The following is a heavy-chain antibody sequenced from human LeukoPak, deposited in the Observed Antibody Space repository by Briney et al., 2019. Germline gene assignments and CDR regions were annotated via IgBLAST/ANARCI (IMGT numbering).Heavy chain of an antibody. CDR1: GYIFTSYY. CDR2: INPSGGDT. CDR3: ARPSWVKNAFDI. D-gene: IGHD1-26*01. J-gene: IGHJ3*02. Sequence: ASVKVSCKASGYIFTSYYMHWVRQAPGQGLEWMGIINPSGGDTTYAQKFQGRLSMTRDMSTSTVYMELSSLRSEDTAVFYCARPSWVKNAFDIWGQGTMVTVSS. V-gene: IGHV1-46*01.